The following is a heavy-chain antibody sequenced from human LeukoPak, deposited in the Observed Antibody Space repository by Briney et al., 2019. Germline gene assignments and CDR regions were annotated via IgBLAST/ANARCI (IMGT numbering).Heavy chain of an antibody. D-gene: IGHD6-19*01. J-gene: IGHJ5*02. CDR3: ARRGYSSGXYWFDP. CDR2: IYPGDSDT. CDR1: GYRFTSYW. Sequence: GESLKISCKGSGYRFTSYWIGWVRQMPGKGLEWMGIIYPGDSDTRYSPSFQGQVTISADKSISTAYLQWSSLKASDTAIYYCARRGYSSGXYWFDPXXXGTLVTVXS. V-gene: IGHV5-51*01.